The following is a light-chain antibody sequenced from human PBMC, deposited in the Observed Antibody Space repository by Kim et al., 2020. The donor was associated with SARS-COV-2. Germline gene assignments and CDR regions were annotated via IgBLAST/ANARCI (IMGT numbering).Light chain of an antibody. CDR1: QSVSSN. CDR3: QQYNNWPQT. V-gene: IGKV3-15*01. Sequence: EIVMTHSPATLSVSPGERATLSCRASQSVSSNLAWYQKKPGQAPRLLIYGASTRATGVPARFSGSGSGTEFTLTISSLQSEDFAIYYCQQYNNWPQTFGQGTKVDIK. J-gene: IGKJ1*01. CDR2: GAS.